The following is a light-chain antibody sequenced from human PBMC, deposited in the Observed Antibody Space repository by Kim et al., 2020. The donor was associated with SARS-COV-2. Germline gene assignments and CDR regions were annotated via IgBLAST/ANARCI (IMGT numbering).Light chain of an antibody. V-gene: IGKV3D-7*01. CDR3: L. Sequence: PGERVTPSCRASQSVSSIYLTWYQQKPGQAPRLLIYGASTRATGIPARFSGSGSGTDFTLTISSLQPEDFAVYYYLFGPGTKVDIK. CDR1: QSVSSIY. CDR2: GAS. J-gene: IGKJ3*01.